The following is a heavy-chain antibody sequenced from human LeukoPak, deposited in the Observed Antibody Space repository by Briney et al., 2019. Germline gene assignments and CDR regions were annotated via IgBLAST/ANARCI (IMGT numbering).Heavy chain of an antibody. CDR2: IIPIFGTA. J-gene: IGHJ4*02. Sequence: GASVKVSCKASGGTFSSYAISWVRQAPGQGLEWMGGIIPIFGTANYAQKFQGRVTITADKSTSTAYMELSGLRSEDTAVYYCARGYGDYEGFDYWGQGTLVTVSS. D-gene: IGHD4-17*01. CDR3: ARGYGDYEGFDY. CDR1: GGTFSSYA. V-gene: IGHV1-69*06.